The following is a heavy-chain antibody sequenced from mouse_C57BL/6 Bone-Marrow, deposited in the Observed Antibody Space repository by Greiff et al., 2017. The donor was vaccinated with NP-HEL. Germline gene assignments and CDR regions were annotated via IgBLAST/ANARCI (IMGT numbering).Heavy chain of an antibody. Sequence: VQLQQSGPELVKPGASVKISCKASGYTFTDYYMNWVKQSHGKSLEWIGDINPNNGGTSYNQKFKGKATLTVDKSSSTAYMELRSLTSEDSAVYYCASPWTFAYWGQGTLVTVSA. CDR3: ASPWTFAY. J-gene: IGHJ3*01. CDR1: GYTFTDYY. CDR2: INPNNGGT. V-gene: IGHV1-26*01.